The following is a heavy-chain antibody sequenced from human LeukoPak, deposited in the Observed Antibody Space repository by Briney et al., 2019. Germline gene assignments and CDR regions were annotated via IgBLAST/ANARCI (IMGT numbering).Heavy chain of an antibody. Sequence: GGSLRLSCAASGFTFDDYAMHWVRQAPGRGLEWVALISWEGHTTYYADSVRGRFTISRDNSKNSLYLQMNSLRTEDTAFYYCTRDTDYGSATNYFDSWGQGTLVSVSS. D-gene: IGHD3-10*01. CDR2: ISWEGHTT. V-gene: IGHV3-43*01. J-gene: IGHJ4*02. CDR3: TRDTDYGSATNYFDS. CDR1: GFTFDDYA.